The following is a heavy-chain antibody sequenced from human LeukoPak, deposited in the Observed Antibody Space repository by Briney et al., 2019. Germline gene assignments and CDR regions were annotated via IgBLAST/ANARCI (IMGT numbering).Heavy chain of an antibody. J-gene: IGHJ4*02. Sequence: LPGGSLRLSCAGSGFTFSNYDMNWVRQAPGMGLEWVSGINTNGGRTWHAESVKGRFTISRDNSKNTAYLQMNSLRAEDTAVYYCAKSSGGNYWGQGTLVTVSS. V-gene: IGHV3-23*01. D-gene: IGHD6-19*01. CDR3: AKSSGGNY. CDR1: GFTFSNYD. CDR2: INTNGGRT.